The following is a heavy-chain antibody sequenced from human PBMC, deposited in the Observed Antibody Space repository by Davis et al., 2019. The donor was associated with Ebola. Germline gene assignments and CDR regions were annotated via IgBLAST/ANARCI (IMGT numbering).Heavy chain of an antibody. CDR1: GYTFTSYA. V-gene: IGHV1-3*01. J-gene: IGHJ4*02. D-gene: IGHD3-3*01. CDR2: INAGNGNT. Sequence: ASVKVSCKASGYTFTSYAMHWVRQAPGQRLEWMGWINAGNGNTKYSQKFQGRVTMTTDTSTSTAYMELRSLRSDDTAVYYCARGLITEYYDFWSGAAVYWGQGTLVTVSS. CDR3: ARGLITEYYDFWSGAAVY.